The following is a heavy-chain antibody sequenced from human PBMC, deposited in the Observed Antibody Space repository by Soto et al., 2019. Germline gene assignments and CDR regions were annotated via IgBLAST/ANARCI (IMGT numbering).Heavy chain of an antibody. CDR3: AKDLFPTSGQRFFFES. J-gene: IGHJ4*02. CDR2: ILHDETP. D-gene: IGHD2-21*01. CDR1: GFTFSTYA. V-gene: IGHV3-23*01. Sequence: GGSLRLSCAASGFTFSTYAMTWVRQAPGRGLEWVSTILHDETPFYTDSVKGRFTISRDNVRGTLYLQMNGLRVEDAALYFCAKDLFPTSGQRFFFESWGQGSLVT.